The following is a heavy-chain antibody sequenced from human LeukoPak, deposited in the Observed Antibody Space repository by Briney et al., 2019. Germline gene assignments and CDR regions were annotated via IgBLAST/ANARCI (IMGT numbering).Heavy chain of an antibody. Sequence: PGGSLRLSCSASGFTFRSFAMHWVRQAPKGLEYVSAISSDGVNTYYVDSVKGRFTISRDNSKNTLYLQMSSLRPEDTAVYYCVKGGSEGGDYWGQGTLVTVSS. J-gene: IGHJ4*02. D-gene: IGHD3-10*01. CDR3: VKGGSEGGDY. CDR2: ISSDGVNT. V-gene: IGHV3-64D*09. CDR1: GFTFRSFA.